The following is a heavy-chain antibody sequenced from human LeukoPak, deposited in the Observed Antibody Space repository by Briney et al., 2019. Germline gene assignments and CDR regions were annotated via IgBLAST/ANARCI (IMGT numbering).Heavy chain of an antibody. CDR3: TSPYFDY. CDR1: GASISSSSYY. J-gene: IGHJ4*02. V-gene: IGHV4-39*01. Sequence: SETLSLTCTVSGASISSSSYYWGWLRQPPGKGLEWIGSIYYSGSTYYNPSLKSRVTISMDPSKNQFSLKLRSVTAADTAVYYCTSPYFDYWGQGTLVTVSS. CDR2: IYYSGST.